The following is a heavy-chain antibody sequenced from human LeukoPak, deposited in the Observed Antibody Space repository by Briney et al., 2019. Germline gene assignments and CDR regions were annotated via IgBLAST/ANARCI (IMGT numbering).Heavy chain of an antibody. J-gene: IGHJ4*02. Sequence: GGSLRLSCAGSGFIFSDFYMSWIRQAPGKGLEWVSLIYSSSDYIYYADSVKGRFTISRDNAKNSLYLQMNSLRDEDTAVYYCARGSGVDAHIDYWGQGALVTVSA. V-gene: IGHV3-11*06. D-gene: IGHD3-3*01. CDR2: IYSSSDYI. CDR3: ARGSGVDAHIDY. CDR1: GFIFSDFY.